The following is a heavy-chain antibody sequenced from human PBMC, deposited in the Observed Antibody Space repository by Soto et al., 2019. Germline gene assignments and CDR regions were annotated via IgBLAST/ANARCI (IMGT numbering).Heavy chain of an antibody. J-gene: IGHJ4*02. CDR3: ARDNWNSY. CDR2: INPDGSST. Sequence: GSLRLSCAASGFTFNLYWMHWVRQAPGKGLVWVSRINPDGSSTTYADSVKGRFTISRDNSKNTVYLQMNGLGAEDTAIYYCARDNWNSYWGQGALVTVSS. V-gene: IGHV3-74*01. CDR1: GFTFNLYW. D-gene: IGHD1-7*01.